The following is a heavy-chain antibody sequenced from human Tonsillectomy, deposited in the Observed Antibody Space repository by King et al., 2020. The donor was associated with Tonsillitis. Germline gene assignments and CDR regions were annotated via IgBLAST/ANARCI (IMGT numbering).Heavy chain of an antibody. J-gene: IGHJ5*02. CDR1: GYTFTGYY. V-gene: IGHV1-2*02. Sequence: QLVQSGAEVMKPGASVKVSCKASGYTFTGYYMHWVRQAPGQGLESMGWINPNSGGTNYAQKFQGRVTMTRDTSISTAYMELSRLTSDDAAVYSCAREGGVAAASSEAWFDPWGQGTLVTVSS. CDR2: INPNSGGT. CDR3: AREGGVAAASSEAWFDP. D-gene: IGHD6-13*01.